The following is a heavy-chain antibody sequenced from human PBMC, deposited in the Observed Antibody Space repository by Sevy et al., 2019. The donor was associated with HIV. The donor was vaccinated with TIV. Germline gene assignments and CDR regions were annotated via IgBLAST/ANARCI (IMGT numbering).Heavy chain of an antibody. V-gene: IGHV4-34*01. Sequence: SETLSLTCAVYGGSFSGYYWNWIRQSPGKGLEWIGEINHSGSTHYNPYLKSRVTISVDTSKNQFSLRLNSVTAADKAVYYCARAPAVVVGPGAPSWFDPWGQGTLVTVSS. D-gene: IGHD2-2*01. J-gene: IGHJ5*02. CDR2: INHSGST. CDR3: ARAPAVVVGPGAPSWFDP. CDR1: GGSFSGYY.